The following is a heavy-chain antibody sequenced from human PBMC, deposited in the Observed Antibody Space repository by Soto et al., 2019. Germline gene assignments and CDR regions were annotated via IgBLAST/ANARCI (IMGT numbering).Heavy chain of an antibody. CDR3: AKGPHFIIGTYYFDY. J-gene: IGHJ4*02. CDR1: GFTFSSYA. CDR2: ISGSGGST. D-gene: IGHD1-20*01. V-gene: IGHV3-23*01. Sequence: GGSLRLSCASSGFTFSSYAMSLVRQAPGKGLEWVSAISGSGGSTYYADSVKGRFTISRDNSKNTLYLQMNSLRAEDTAVYYCAKGPHFIIGTYYFDYWGQGTLVTVSS.